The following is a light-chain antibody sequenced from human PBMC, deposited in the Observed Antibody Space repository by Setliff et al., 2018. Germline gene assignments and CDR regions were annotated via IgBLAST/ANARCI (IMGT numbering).Light chain of an antibody. CDR1: SNDIGAYKF. CDR3: SSYAASYNPYV. J-gene: IGLJ1*01. Sequence: QSALTQPPSASGSPGQFLTISCTGTSNDIGAYKFVSWYQQHPGKPPRLIIYEVTKRPSGVPDRFSGSKSGNTASLTVSGLQAEDEADYYCSSYAASYNPYVFGSGTKVTV. V-gene: IGLV2-8*01. CDR2: EVT.